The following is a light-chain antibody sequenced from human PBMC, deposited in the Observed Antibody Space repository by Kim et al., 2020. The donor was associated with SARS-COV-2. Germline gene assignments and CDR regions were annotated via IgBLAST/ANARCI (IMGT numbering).Light chain of an antibody. CDR2: GAS. J-gene: IGKJ1*01. V-gene: IGKV3-15*01. Sequence: SPGERATLSCRASQSVSTNLAWYQQIPGQAPRLLICGASTRATGIPARFSGSGSGTEFTLTISSLQSEDFAVYYCQHYNEWPPWTFGQGTKVEIK. CDR3: QHYNEWPPWT. CDR1: QSVSTN.